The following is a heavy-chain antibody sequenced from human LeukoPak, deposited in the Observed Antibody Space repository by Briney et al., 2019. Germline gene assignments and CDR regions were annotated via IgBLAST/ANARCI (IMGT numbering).Heavy chain of an antibody. J-gene: IGHJ4*02. D-gene: IGHD2-2*01. CDR1: GYSFTSHW. CDR3: ARTDCSSTSCYLFDY. V-gene: IGHV5-51*01. CDR2: IYPSESDT. Sequence: GESLKISCKGSGYSFTSHWIGWVRQMPGKGLEWMGIIYPSESDTRYSPSFQGQVTISADKSISTAYLQWSSLKASDTAMYYCARTDCSSTSCYLFDYWGQGTLVTVSS.